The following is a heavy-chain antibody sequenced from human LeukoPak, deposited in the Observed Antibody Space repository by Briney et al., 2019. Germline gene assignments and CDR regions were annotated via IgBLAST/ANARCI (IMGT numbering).Heavy chain of an antibody. CDR1: GFTFSSYA. J-gene: IGHJ6*03. CDR3: AKGQQNWYYYYMDV. V-gene: IGHV3-23*01. CDR2: ISGSGGST. Sequence: GGSLRLSCAASGFTFSSYAMSWVRQAPGKGLEWVCAISGSGGSTYYADSVKGRFTLSRDNSNNTLYQQMDSLRAEDTAVYYCAKGQQNWYYYYMDVWGKGTTVTVSS. D-gene: IGHD1-1*01.